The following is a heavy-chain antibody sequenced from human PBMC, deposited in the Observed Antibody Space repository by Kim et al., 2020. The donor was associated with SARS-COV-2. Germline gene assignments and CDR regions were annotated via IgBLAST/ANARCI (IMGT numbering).Heavy chain of an antibody. D-gene: IGHD6-19*01. V-gene: IGHV3-49*03. CDR1: GFSLSDHA. CDR3: CRRSFFDV. CDR2: IRSKTYGETT. Sequence: GGSLRLSCRGSGFSLSDHAMSWLRQAPGKGLEWVSFIRSKTYGETTYSAPSVKDRFSISRDDSESIVYLQMNSLTTEDTAMYYCCRRSFFDVCGQGTMVTVSA. J-gene: IGHJ3*01.